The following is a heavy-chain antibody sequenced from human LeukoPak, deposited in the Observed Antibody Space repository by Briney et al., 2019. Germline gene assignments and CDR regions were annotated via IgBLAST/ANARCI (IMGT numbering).Heavy chain of an antibody. CDR2: IGGSGDAT. D-gene: IGHD4-17*01. J-gene: IGHJ5*01. V-gene: IGHV3-23*01. CDR1: GFTFSNYV. CDR3: ARNPTGYPNWFDS. Sequence: PGGSLRLSCAASGFTFSNYVMTWVCQAPGKGLEWVSSIGGSGDATYYADTAKGRFTISRDISKSSLYLQMDSLRAEDTAVYYCARNPTGYPNWFDSWGQGTLVTVSS.